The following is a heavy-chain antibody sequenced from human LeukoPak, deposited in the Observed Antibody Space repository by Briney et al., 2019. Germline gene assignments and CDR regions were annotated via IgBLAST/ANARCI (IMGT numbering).Heavy chain of an antibody. CDR3: ARQASTTDYFDY. Sequence: SETLSLTCTVSGGSISSYYWSWIRQPPGKGLEWIGYIYYSGSTNYNPSLKSRVTISVDTSKNQFSLKLSSGTAADTAVYYCARQASTTDYFDYWGQGTLVTVSS. V-gene: IGHV4-59*08. D-gene: IGHD4-11*01. J-gene: IGHJ4*02. CDR1: GGSISSYY. CDR2: IYYSGST.